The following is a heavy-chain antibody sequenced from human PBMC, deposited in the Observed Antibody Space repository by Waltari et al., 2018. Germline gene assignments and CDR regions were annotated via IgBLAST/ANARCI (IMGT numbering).Heavy chain of an antibody. Sequence: QVQLVQSGAEVTKPGASVKVSCKASGYTFTGYYMPWVRQAPGQGIEWMGWINPNIGGTNYAQKFQGRVTMTRDTSISTAYMELSRLRSDDTAVYYCASSGSSWYLGYWGQGTLDTVSS. CDR1: GYTFTGYY. D-gene: IGHD6-13*01. V-gene: IGHV1-2*02. J-gene: IGHJ4*02. CDR3: ASSGSSWYLGY. CDR2: INPNIGGT.